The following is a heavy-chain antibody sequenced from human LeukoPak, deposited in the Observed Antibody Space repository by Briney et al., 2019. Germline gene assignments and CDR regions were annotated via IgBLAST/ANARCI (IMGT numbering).Heavy chain of an antibody. CDR3: VRREAGGSNSWFYSDY. J-gene: IGHJ4*02. CDR1: GFSFSIYW. D-gene: IGHD6-13*01. V-gene: IGHV3-74*01. CDR2: ISGDGSKS. Sequence: GGSLRLSCAASGFSFSIYWMHWVRQAPGGGLVWLSLISGDGSKSGYADSVKGRFTISRDNAKNTVYLQMNSLSAEDTAMYYCVRREAGGSNSWFYSDYWGQGTLVSVSS.